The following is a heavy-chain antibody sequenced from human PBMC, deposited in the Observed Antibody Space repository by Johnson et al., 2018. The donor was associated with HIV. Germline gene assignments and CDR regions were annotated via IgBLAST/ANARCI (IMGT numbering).Heavy chain of an antibody. D-gene: IGHD3-22*01. Sequence: QVQLVESGGGVVQPGRSLRLSCAASGFNFNIYAMHWVRQAPGKGLEWVSVISYDGSNKYYADSVKGRFTSSRDNSKNTLYLQMNSLRAEDTAVYYCARADITYNYYDRSGYYYHDAFDMWGQGTEVTVSS. V-gene: IGHV3-30*04. CDR2: ISYDGSNK. CDR3: ARADITYNYYDRSGYYYHDAFDM. J-gene: IGHJ3*02. CDR1: GFNFNIYA.